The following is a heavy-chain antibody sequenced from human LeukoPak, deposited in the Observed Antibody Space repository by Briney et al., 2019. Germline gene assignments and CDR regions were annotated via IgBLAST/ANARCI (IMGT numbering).Heavy chain of an antibody. D-gene: IGHD1-26*01. CDR3: ARVSSRLRGASLLGY. V-gene: IGHV1-2*02. CDR1: GYTFSNYG. Sequence: ASVKVSCKASGYTFSNYGISWVRQAPGQGLEWMGWINPNSGGTNYAQKFQGRVTMTRDTSISTAYMELSGLRSDDTAVYYCARVSSRLRGASLLGYWGQGTLVTVSS. CDR2: INPNSGGT. J-gene: IGHJ4*02.